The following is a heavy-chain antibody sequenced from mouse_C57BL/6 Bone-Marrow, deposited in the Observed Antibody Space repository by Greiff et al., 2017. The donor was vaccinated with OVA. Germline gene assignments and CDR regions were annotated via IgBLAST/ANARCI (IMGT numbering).Heavy chain of an antibody. J-gene: IGHJ1*03. D-gene: IGHD2-4*01. CDR3: ASYDYDYWYFDV. V-gene: IGHV1-66*01. CDR2: IYPGSGNT. Sequence: VHLVESGPELVKPGASVKISCMASGYSFTSYYIHWVKQRPGQGLEWIGWIYPGSGNTKYNEKFKGKATLTADTSSSTAYMQLSSLTSEDSAVYYCASYDYDYWYFDVWGTGTTVTVSS. CDR1: GYSFTSYY.